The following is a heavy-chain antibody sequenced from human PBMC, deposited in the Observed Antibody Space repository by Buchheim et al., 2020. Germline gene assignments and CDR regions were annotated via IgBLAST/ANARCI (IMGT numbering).Heavy chain of an antibody. CDR2: ISYDGSNK. V-gene: IGHV3-30-3*01. Sequence: QVQLVESGGGVVQPGRSLRLSCAASGFTFSSYAMHWVRQAPGKGLEWVAVISYDGSNKYYADSVKGRFTISRDNSKNTLYLQMNSLRAEDTAVYYWARVSVAGPNHFDYWGQGTL. J-gene: IGHJ4*02. CDR3: ARVSVAGPNHFDY. D-gene: IGHD6-19*01. CDR1: GFTFSSYA.